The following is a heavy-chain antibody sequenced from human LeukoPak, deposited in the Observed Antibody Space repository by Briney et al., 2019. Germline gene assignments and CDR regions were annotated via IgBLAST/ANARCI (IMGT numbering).Heavy chain of an antibody. J-gene: IGHJ4*02. Sequence: ASVKVSCKASGYTFTSNYIHWVRQAPGQGLEWMGMIYPRDGSTSYAQKFQGRVTVTRDTSTSTVHMELSGLRSEDTAVYYCARENSGYANSPFDYWGQGTLVTVSS. CDR1: GYTFTSNY. CDR3: ARENSGYANSPFDY. D-gene: IGHD5-12*01. CDR2: IYPRDGST. V-gene: IGHV1-46*01.